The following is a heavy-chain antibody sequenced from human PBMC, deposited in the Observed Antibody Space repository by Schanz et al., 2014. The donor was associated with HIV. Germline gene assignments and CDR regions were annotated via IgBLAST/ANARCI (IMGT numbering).Heavy chain of an antibody. D-gene: IGHD4-17*01. CDR2: IWYDGSKK. J-gene: IGHJ4*02. CDR3: AKASVTDYCDY. V-gene: IGHV3-30*04. Sequence: QVQLVESGGGVVQPGRSLRLSCAASGFIFSNYAMDWVRQAPGKGLEWVAVIWYDGSKKYYADSVKGRFTVSRDNSKNTLYLQMNNLRAEDTAVYFCAKASVTDYCDYWGQGTLVTVSS. CDR1: GFIFSNYA.